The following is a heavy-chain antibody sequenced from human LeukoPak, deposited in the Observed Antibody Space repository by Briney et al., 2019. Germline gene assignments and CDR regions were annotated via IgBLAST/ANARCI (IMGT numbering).Heavy chain of an antibody. D-gene: IGHD2-8*01. Sequence: ASVKVSCKASGYTFTSYDINWVRQATGQGLQWMGWMNPNSGTAGYAQKFQRRVTMTRNTSISTAYMELSSLRSEDTAVYYCARGVRCTNGVCYHNWFEPWGQGTLVNVSS. CDR1: GYTFTSYD. J-gene: IGHJ5*02. CDR3: ARGVRCTNGVCYHNWFEP. CDR2: MNPNSGTA. V-gene: IGHV1-8*01.